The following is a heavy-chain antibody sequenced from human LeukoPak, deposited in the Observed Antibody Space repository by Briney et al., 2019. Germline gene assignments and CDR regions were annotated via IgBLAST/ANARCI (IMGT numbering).Heavy chain of an antibody. CDR1: GFTFSTYW. J-gene: IGHJ1*01. Sequence: AWSVRLSCAASGFTFSTYWMHWVRQAPGKGLVWVSRVKSDGGTNYADSVKGRFTISRDNAKKTVSLQMNSLRPEDTGVYYCARAPSEIGGYYPEYFRHWGQGTLVT. CDR2: VKSDGGT. CDR3: ARAPSEIGGYYPEYFRH. D-gene: IGHD3-22*01. V-gene: IGHV3-74*01.